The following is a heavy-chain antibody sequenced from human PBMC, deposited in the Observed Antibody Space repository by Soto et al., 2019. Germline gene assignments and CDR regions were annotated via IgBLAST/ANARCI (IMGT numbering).Heavy chain of an antibody. CDR2: INPDNGNT. CDR1: GYTFTRYT. D-gene: IGHD2-15*01. CDR3: ARGIATGQLDP. J-gene: IGHJ5*02. V-gene: IGHV1-3*01. Sequence: QVQRVQSGAEVKKPGALVKISCKASGYTFTRYTMNWVRQAPGQRLEWMGWINPDNGNTKSSQKFQDRVIITRDTSASTAYMDLSSLRSEDTAVYYCARGIATGQLDPWGQGTLVTVSS.